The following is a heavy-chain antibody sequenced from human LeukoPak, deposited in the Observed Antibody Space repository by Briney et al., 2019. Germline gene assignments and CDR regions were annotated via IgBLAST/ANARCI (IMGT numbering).Heavy chain of an antibody. CDR3: ARDTPLEMATIQGAFDI. J-gene: IGHJ3*02. Sequence: PSETLSLTCAVYGGSFSGYYWSWIRQPPGKGLEWIGEINHSGSTNYNPSLKSRVTISVDTSKNQFSLKLSSVTAADTAVYYCARDTPLEMATIQGAFDIWGQGTMVTVSS. CDR1: GGSFSGYY. V-gene: IGHV4-34*01. CDR2: INHSGST. D-gene: IGHD5-12*01.